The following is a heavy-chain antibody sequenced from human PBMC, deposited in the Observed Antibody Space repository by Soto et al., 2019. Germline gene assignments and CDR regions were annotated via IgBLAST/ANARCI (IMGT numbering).Heavy chain of an antibody. J-gene: IGHJ4*02. CDR3: ARDNSNVVVADTPGY. V-gene: IGHV1-3*01. CDR2: INAGNGNT. Sequence: QVQLVQSGAEVKKPGASVKVSCKASGYTFTSYAMHWVRQAPGQRLEWMGWINAGNGNTKYSQKFQGRVTITRDTSASTAYMELSSLRSEDTAVYYCARDNSNVVVADTPGYWGQGTLVTVSS. D-gene: IGHD2-15*01. CDR1: GYTFTSYA.